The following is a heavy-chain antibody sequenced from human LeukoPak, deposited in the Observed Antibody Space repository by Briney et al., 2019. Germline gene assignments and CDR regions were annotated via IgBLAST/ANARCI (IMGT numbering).Heavy chain of an antibody. V-gene: IGHV4-39*01. Sequence: SETLSLTCTVSGGSISSSSYYWGWIRQPPGKGLEWIVSIYYSGSTYYNPSLKSRVTISVDTSKNQFSLKLSSVTAADTAVYYCARRLMGVEFYYYYYYMDVWGKGTTVAVSS. CDR2: IYYSGST. J-gene: IGHJ6*03. CDR3: ARRLMGVEFYYYYYYMDV. CDR1: GGSISSSSYY. D-gene: IGHD3-3*01.